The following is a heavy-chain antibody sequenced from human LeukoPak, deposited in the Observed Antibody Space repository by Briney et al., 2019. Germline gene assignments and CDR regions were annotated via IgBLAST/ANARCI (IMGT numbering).Heavy chain of an antibody. V-gene: IGHV4-59*01. CDR2: IYYRGST. Sequence: SETLSLTCTVSGGSISTYYWSWIRQPPGKGLEWIGYIYYRGSTNYNPSLKSRVTISVDTSKNQFSLKLRSVTVADTAVYYCARGTPALGGSYFDYWGQGTLVTVSS. CDR1: GGSISTYY. CDR3: ARGTPALGGSYFDY. J-gene: IGHJ4*02. D-gene: IGHD4-23*01.